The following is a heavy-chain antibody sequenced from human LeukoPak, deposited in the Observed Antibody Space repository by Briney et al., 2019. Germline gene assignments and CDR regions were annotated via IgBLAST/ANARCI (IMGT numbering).Heavy chain of an antibody. Sequence: GGSLRLSCAASGFTFSSYAMSWVRQAPGKGLEWVSAIRDSGSSTHYADSVKGRFTTSRDNSKSTLFLQMNSLRAEDTAIYYCAKYGPQDSGSSHFDYWGQGALVTVSS. CDR3: AKYGPQDSGSSHFDY. J-gene: IGHJ4*02. V-gene: IGHV3-23*01. CDR2: IRDSGSST. D-gene: IGHD1-26*01. CDR1: GFTFSSYA.